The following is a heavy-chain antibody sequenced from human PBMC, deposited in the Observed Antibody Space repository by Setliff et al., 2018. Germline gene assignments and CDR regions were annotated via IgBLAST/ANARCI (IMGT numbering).Heavy chain of an antibody. J-gene: IGHJ6*03. Sequence: SVKVSCKASGDPFNAYGVSWVRQAPGQGLEWMGAIIPVLGMTDYAQKFQGRPTITADQSTTTVYMELSSLRFDDTALYYCARGPSPTVTPSRLIYFYHMDVWGTGTTVTVSS. D-gene: IGHD4-17*01. V-gene: IGHV1-69*10. CDR2: IIPVLGMT. CDR3: ARGPSPTVTPSRLIYFYHMDV. CDR1: GDPFNAYG.